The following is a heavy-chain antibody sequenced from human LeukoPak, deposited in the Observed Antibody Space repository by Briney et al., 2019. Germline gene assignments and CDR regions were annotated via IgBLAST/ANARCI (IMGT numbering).Heavy chain of an antibody. Sequence: PGGSLRLSCAASGFTFGRYWMRWVRQAPGKGLVWVSCIKSDGSRTSIADSAKGRFTISRDNATNTVYLQMNSLRAEDTAVYYCVRDNRSYAFDYWGQGTLVTVSS. CDR2: IKSDGSRT. J-gene: IGHJ4*02. D-gene: IGHD1-26*01. V-gene: IGHV3-74*01. CDR1: GFTFGRYW. CDR3: VRDNRSYAFDY.